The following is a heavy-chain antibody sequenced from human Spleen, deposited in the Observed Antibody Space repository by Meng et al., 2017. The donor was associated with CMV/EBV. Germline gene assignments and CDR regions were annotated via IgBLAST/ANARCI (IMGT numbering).Heavy chain of an antibody. CDR2: IIPILGIA. V-gene: IGHV1-69*10. D-gene: IGHD2-2*01. Sequence: SVKVSCKASGGTFSSYAISWVRQAPGQGLEWMGGIIPILGIANYAQKFQGRVTITADKSTSTAYMELSSLRSDDTAVYYCARERYLVPAASPDYYYYGMDGWGQGTTVTVSS. CDR3: ARERYLVPAASPDYYYYGMDG. CDR1: GGTFSSYA. J-gene: IGHJ6*02.